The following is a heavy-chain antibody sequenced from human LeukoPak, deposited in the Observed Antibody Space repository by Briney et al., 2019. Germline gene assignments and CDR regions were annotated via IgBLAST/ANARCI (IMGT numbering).Heavy chain of an antibody. D-gene: IGHD4-11*01. Sequence: SETLSLTCAVYGRSFSGYYWSWIRQPPGKGLEWIGEINHSGSTNYNPSLKSRVTISVDTSKNQFSLKLSSVTAADTAVYYCARGPNPDDYQTLYYFDYWGQGTLVTVSS. CDR2: INHSGST. CDR3: ARGPNPDDYQTLYYFDY. CDR1: GRSFSGYY. J-gene: IGHJ4*02. V-gene: IGHV4-34*01.